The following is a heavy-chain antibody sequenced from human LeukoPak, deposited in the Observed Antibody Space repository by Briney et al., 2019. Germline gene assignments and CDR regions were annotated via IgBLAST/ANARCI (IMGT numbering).Heavy chain of an antibody. D-gene: IGHD2-2*01. CDR1: GYTFTGYY. CDR2: INPNSGGT. CDR3: AREPNCSSTSCYPPPLGY. Sequence: ASVKVSCKASGYTFTGYYMHWVRQAPGQGLEWMGWINPNSGGTNYVQKFQGRVTMTRDTSISTAYMELSRLRSDDTAVYYCAREPNCSSTSCYPPPLGYWGQGTLVTVSS. J-gene: IGHJ4*02. V-gene: IGHV1-2*02.